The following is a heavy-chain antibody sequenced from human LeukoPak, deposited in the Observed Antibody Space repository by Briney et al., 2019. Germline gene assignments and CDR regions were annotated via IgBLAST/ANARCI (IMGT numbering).Heavy chain of an antibody. CDR3: ARARSSTFSYSDY. D-gene: IGHD2-21*01. V-gene: IGHV3-33*01. CDR1: GFTFSYYG. CDR2: IWSDGSNK. J-gene: IGHJ4*02. Sequence: GGSLRLSCAASGFTFSYYGMHWVRQAPGKGLEWLAVIWSDGSNKYYADSAKGRFTISRDNSKNTPYMEMNSLRAEDTAVYFCARARSSTFSYSDYWVQGGVVTVCS.